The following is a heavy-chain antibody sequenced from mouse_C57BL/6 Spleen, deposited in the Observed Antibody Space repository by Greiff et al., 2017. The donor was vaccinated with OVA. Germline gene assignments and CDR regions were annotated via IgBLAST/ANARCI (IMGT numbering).Heavy chain of an antibody. CDR3: AGDGYGAWFAY. Sequence: EVQLQESGAELVKPGASVKLSCTASGFTITDYYMHWVKQRTEQGLEWIGGIDPEDGDTKYAPKFQGKATLTADTSSNTAYLQLSSLTSEDTAVYYCAGDGYGAWFAYWGQGTLVTVSA. V-gene: IGHV14-2*01. CDR1: GFTITDYY. D-gene: IGHD2-2*01. CDR2: IDPEDGDT. J-gene: IGHJ3*01.